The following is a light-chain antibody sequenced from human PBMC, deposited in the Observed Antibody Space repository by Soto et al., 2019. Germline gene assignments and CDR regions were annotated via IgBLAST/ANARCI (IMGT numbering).Light chain of an antibody. CDR1: SSDVGGYNY. V-gene: IGLV2-14*01. CDR2: DVS. J-gene: IGLJ2*01. Sequence: QSALTQPASVSGSPGKSLTISCTGTSSDVGGYNYVSWYQQHPGKAPKLMIYDVSNRPSGVSNRFSGSKSGNTASLTISGLQAEDEADYFCSSYTTSSTVFGGGTKLTVL. CDR3: SSYTTSSTV.